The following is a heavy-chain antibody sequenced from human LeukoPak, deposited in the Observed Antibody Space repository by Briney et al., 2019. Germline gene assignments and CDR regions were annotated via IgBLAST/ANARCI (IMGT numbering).Heavy chain of an antibody. CDR1: GFIFSDYA. CDR3: ARDAGSAWISWFDS. Sequence: AGGSLRLSCTASGFIFSDYAMHWVRQAPGKGLEWVAVMSADGINTFYAASVRGRFTISRDNSKGTVNLQMNRLTSEDTAVYHCARDAGSAWISWFDSWGQGSVVAVSS. D-gene: IGHD6-19*01. J-gene: IGHJ5*01. CDR2: MSADGINT. V-gene: IGHV3-30-3*01.